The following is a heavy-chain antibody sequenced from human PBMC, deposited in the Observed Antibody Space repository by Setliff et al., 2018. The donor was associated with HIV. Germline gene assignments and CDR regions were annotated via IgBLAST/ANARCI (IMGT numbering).Heavy chain of an antibody. J-gene: IGHJ6*03. V-gene: IGHV7-4-1*02. CDR2: INTNTGNP. CDR3: ARDPGRRAPTYYYMDV. Sequence: ALVKVSCKASGYTFTYYAMNWVRQAPGQGLEWMGWINTNTGNPTYAQDFTGRFVFSLDTSVSTAYLQISSLKAEDTAVYYCARDPGRRAPTYYYMDVWGKGTTVTVSS. D-gene: IGHD3-10*01. CDR1: GYTFTYYA.